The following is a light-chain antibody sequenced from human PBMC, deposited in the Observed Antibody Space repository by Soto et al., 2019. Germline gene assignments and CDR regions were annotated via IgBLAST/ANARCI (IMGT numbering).Light chain of an antibody. J-gene: IGLJ1*01. CDR1: SSDVGRYIL. CDR3: CSYADSRASPYV. Sequence: QSALTQPASVSGSPGQSITISCTGTSSDVGRYILVSWYQQHPGKAPKLIIYDGIKRPSGVSNRFSVSQSGNTASLTISGLQAEAEADYDCCSYADSRASPYVFGTGTKLTVL. CDR2: DGI. V-gene: IGLV2-23*01.